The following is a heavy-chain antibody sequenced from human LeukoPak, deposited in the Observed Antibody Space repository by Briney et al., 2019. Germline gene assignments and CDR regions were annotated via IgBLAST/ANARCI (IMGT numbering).Heavy chain of an antibody. D-gene: IGHD3-10*01. V-gene: IGHV1-8*01. Sequence: ASVKVSCKASGYTFTSYDINWVRQATGQGLEWMGWMNPNSGNTGYAQKFQGRVTMTRNTSISTAYMELSSLRSEDTAVYYCARVALVSGPSYGSESEAADDWGQGTLVTVSS. CDR1: GYTFTSYD. J-gene: IGHJ4*02. CDR2: MNPNSGNT. CDR3: ARVALVSGPSYGSESEAADD.